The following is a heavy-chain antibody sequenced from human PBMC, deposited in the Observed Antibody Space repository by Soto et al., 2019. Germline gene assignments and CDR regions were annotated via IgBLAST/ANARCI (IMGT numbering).Heavy chain of an antibody. J-gene: IGHJ4*02. V-gene: IGHV3-43*01. D-gene: IGHD2-21*01. Sequence: EVQLVESGGVVVQTGGSLRLSCAASGFTFDDYTMHWVRQAPGKGLEWVSLISWDGGSTYYADSVKGRFTISRDNGKNALYLQMTRLRTEDTALYYCAKDSFPGYFDCWGQGTLVTVS. CDR2: ISWDGGST. CDR3: AKDSFPGYFDC. CDR1: GFTFDDYT.